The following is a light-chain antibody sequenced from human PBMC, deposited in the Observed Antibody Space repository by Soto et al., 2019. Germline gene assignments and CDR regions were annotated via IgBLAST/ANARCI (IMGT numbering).Light chain of an antibody. CDR3: HQSQYGPQIT. CDR2: AAX. Sequence: DIQMTQSPSSLSASVGDRVTITCRASQSISSYLNWYQQKPGKATKLLIXAAXSLQSGVTSRFSGSGSGTDFTLSISSLEPEDFAVYYCHQSQYGPQITFGHVTRPQIK. CDR1: QSISSY. J-gene: IGKJ5*01. V-gene: IGKV1-39*01.